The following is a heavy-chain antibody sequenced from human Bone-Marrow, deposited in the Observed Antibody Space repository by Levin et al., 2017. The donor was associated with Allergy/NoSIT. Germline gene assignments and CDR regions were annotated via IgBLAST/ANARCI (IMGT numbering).Heavy chain of an antibody. CDR1: GFSFTNAW. D-gene: IGHD6-13*01. CDR2: IKSKTYGGAS. CDR3: TTGRLVAAAGTNY. J-gene: IGHJ4*02. V-gene: IGHV3-15*01. Sequence: GGSLRLSCAASGFSFTNAWMSWIRQAPGKGLEWVGRIKSKTYGGASEYAAPVKGRFSISRDDSKNTVYLQMNSLKTEDTAVYYCTTGRLVAAAGTNYWGRGTLVTVSS.